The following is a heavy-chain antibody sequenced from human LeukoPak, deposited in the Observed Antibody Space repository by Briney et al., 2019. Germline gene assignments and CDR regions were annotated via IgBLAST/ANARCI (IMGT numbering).Heavy chain of an antibody. Sequence: GESLKISCKGSGYSFTSHWIGWVRQMPGKGLEWMGIIYPGDSDTRYSPSFQGQVTISADKSISTAYLQWSSLKASDTAMYYCARLGANYYDSSGYYSGFDYWGQGTLVTVSS. V-gene: IGHV5-51*03. D-gene: IGHD3-22*01. CDR2: IYPGDSDT. CDR1: GYSFTSHW. CDR3: ARLGANYYDSSGYYSGFDY. J-gene: IGHJ4*02.